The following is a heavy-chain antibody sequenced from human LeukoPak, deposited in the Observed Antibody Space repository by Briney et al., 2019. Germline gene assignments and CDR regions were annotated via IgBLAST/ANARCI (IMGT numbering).Heavy chain of an antibody. D-gene: IGHD3-3*01. CDR3: ARDSYDFWSGYYYGMDV. CDR1: GFTFSDYY. Sequence: GGSLRLSCEASGFTFSDYYMSWIRQAPGKGLEWVSYISSSGSTIYYADSVKGRFTISRDNAKNSLYLQMNSLRAEDTAVYYCARDSYDFWSGYYYGMDVWGQGTTVTVSS. J-gene: IGHJ6*02. CDR2: ISSSGSTI. V-gene: IGHV3-11*01.